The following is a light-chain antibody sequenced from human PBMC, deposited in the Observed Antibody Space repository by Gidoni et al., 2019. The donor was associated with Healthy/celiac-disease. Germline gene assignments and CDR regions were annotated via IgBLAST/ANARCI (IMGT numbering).Light chain of an antibody. J-gene: IGLJ3*02. CDR3: QTWGTGIHWV. CDR1: SGHSSYA. Sequence: QLVLTHSPSASASLGASVKLTCPLSSGHSSYAIAWHQQQPEKGPRYLMKLNSDGSHSKGDGIPDRFSGSSSGAERYLTISSLQSEDEADYYCQTWGTGIHWVFGGGTKLTVL. V-gene: IGLV4-69*01. CDR2: LNSDGSH.